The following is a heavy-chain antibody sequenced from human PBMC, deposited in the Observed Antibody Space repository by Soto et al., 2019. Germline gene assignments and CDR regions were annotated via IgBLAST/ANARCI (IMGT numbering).Heavy chain of an antibody. D-gene: IGHD5-18*01. CDR2: ISSSSSTI. V-gene: IGHV3-48*01. CDR3: ARDHSYSYGAGPPD. Sequence: PGGSLRLSCAASGFTFSSYSMNWVRQAPGKGLEWVSYISSSSSTIYYADSVKGRFTISRDNAKNSLYLQMNSLRAEDTAVYYCARDHSYSYGAGPPDWGKGTLVTVSS. CDR1: GFTFSSYS. J-gene: IGHJ4*02.